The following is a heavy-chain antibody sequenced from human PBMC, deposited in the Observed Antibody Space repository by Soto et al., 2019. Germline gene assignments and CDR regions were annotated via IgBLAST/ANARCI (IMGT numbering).Heavy chain of an antibody. CDR3: AHRQRTVYFDY. J-gene: IGHJ4*02. V-gene: IGHV2-5*02. CDR1: GFSLSTSGVG. D-gene: IGHD2-21*02. Sequence: QITLKESGPTLVKPTQTLTLTCTFSGFSLSTSGVGVGWIRQPPGKALEWLALIYWDDDKRYSPSLKSRLTXPXXPSNNQVVLTMTNMDPVDTATYYCAHRQRTVYFDYWGQGTLVTVSS. CDR2: IYWDDDK.